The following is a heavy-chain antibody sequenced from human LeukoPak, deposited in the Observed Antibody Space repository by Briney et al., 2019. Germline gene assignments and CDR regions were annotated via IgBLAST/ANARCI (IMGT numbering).Heavy chain of an antibody. Sequence: SETLSLTCTVSGGSISSYYWSWIRQPPGKGLEWIGYFYNSGSTNYNPSLKSRVTISVDTSKNQISLKLSSVTAADTAVYYCARDLTDSLDIWGQGTMVTVSS. V-gene: IGHV4-59*01. CDR3: ARDLTDSLDI. J-gene: IGHJ3*02. D-gene: IGHD3-22*01. CDR2: FYNSGST. CDR1: GGSISSYY.